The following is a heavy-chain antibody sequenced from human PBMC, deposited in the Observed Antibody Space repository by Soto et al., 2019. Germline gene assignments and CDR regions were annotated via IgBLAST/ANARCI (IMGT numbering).Heavy chain of an antibody. D-gene: IGHD3-9*01. V-gene: IGHV3-15*07. CDR2: IKSKTDGGTT. Sequence: GGSLRLSCAASGFTFSNAWMNWVRQAPGKGLEWVGRIKSKTDGGTTDYAAPVKGRFTISRDDSKNTLYLQMNSLKTEDTAVYYCTTGAPTIGWLLYFRVGYYYGMDVWGQGTTVTVSS. CDR3: TTGAPTIGWLLYFRVGYYYGMDV. J-gene: IGHJ6*02. CDR1: GFTFSNAW.